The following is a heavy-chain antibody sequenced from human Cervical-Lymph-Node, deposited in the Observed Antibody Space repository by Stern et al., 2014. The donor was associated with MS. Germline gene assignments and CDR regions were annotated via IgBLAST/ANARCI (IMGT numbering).Heavy chain of an antibody. CDR3: AKDPYDYGDSGYFDL. CDR2: LSWNSGGI. CDR1: GFTFDDYA. J-gene: IGHJ2*01. Sequence: EVQLVESGGGLVQPGRSLRLSCAASGFTFDDYAMHWVRQAPGKGLEWVSGLSWNSGGIGYADSVRGRFTIPRGNAKNPLYLQMNSLRAEDTALYYCAKDPYDYGDSGYFDLWGRGTLVTVSS. D-gene: IGHD4-17*01. V-gene: IGHV3-9*01.